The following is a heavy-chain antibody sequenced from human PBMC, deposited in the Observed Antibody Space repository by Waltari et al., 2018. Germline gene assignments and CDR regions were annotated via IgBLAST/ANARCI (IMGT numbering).Heavy chain of an antibody. CDR2: IYYSGST. CDR3: AREGGTTVTTSYYYMDV. V-gene: IGHV4-59*01. CDR1: GGSISSYH. Sequence: QVQLQESGPGLVKPSETLSLTCTVSGGSISSYHWSWIRQHPGKGLEWIGYIYYSGSTNYNPSLKSRVTISVDTSKNQFSLKLSSVTAADTAVYYCAREGGTTVTTSYYYMDVWGKGTTVTVSS. D-gene: IGHD4-17*01. J-gene: IGHJ6*03.